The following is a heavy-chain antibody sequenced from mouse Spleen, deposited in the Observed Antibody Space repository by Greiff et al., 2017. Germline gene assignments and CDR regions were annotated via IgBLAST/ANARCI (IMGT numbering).Heavy chain of an antibody. CDR3: ARRGTWFAY. V-gene: IGHV5-9-3*01. Sequence: EVQRVESGGGLVKPGGSLKLSCAASGFTFSSYAMSWVRQTPEKRLEWVATISSGGSYTYYPDSVKGRFTISRDNAKNTLYLQMSSLRSEDTAMYYCARRGTWFAYWGQGTLVTVSA. J-gene: IGHJ3*01. CDR2: ISSGGSYT. CDR1: GFTFSSYA.